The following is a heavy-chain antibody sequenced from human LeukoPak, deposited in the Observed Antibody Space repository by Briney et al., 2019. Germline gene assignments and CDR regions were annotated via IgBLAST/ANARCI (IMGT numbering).Heavy chain of an antibody. V-gene: IGHV3-30*02. CDR2: IRYDGSNK. Sequence: GGSLRLSCAASGFTFSSYGMHWVRQAPGKGLEWVAFIRYDGSNKYYADSVKGRFTISRDNSKNTLYLQMNSLRAEDTAVYYCAREGGYYDSSGYYSLDYWGQGTLVTVSS. CDR3: AREGGYYDSSGYYSLDY. J-gene: IGHJ4*02. D-gene: IGHD3-22*01. CDR1: GFTFSSYG.